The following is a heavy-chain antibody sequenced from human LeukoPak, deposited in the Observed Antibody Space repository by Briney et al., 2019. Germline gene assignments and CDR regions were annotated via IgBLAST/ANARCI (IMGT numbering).Heavy chain of an antibody. D-gene: IGHD3-22*01. J-gene: IGHJ3*02. Sequence: GGSLRLSCAASGFNFRDAAMTWVRQAPGKGLEWVAVISYDGSNKYYADSVKGRFTISRDNSKNTLYLQMNSLRPEDTAVYYCAKSNYYDRSGYYSPHDAFDIWGQGTMVTVSS. V-gene: IGHV3-30*18. CDR1: GFNFRDAA. CDR2: ISYDGSNK. CDR3: AKSNYYDRSGYYSPHDAFDI.